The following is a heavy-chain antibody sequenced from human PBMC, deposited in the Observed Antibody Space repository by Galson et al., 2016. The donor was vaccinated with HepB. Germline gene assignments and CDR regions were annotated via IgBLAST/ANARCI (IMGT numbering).Heavy chain of an antibody. CDR2: ICDIGANT. J-gene: IGHJ4*02. D-gene: IGHD3-10*01. CDR1: GFIFNSHA. V-gene: IGHV3-23*01. Sequence: SLRLSCAGSGFIFNSHAMSWVRQAPGKGLELVSAICDIGANTYHADFVKGRFTISRGNSKNTMYLQMNSLRVEDTAVYYCAARYGEFLMVFDYWGQGTLVTVSS. CDR3: AARYGEFLMVFDY.